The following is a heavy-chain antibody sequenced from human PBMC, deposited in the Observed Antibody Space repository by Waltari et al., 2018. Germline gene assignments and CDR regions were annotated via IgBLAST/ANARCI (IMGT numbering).Heavy chain of an antibody. CDR1: GFTFSSYA. CDR3: ARSSHDYGGNSSPELVDY. J-gene: IGHJ4*02. V-gene: IGHV3-64*07. Sequence: EVQLVESGGGLVQPGGSLRLSCAASGFTFSSYAMHWVRQAPGKGLEYVSAISSNGGSTYYADSVKGIFTISRDNSKNTLYLQMGSLRAEDMAVYYCARSSHDYGGNSSPELVDYWGQGTLVTVSS. CDR2: ISSNGGST. D-gene: IGHD2-21*02.